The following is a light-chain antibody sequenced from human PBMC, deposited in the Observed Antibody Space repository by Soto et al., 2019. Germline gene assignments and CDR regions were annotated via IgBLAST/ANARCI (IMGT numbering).Light chain of an antibody. CDR2: DVS. V-gene: IGKV3-20*01. CDR1: QSVSSSL. J-gene: IGKJ2*01. CDR3: PQYGSSPLT. Sequence: EIVLTQSPGTLSLSPGEGATLSCRASQSVSSSLLAWFQQKPGQAPRLLIHDVSSRATGIPDRFSGSGSGTDFTLSFSRLEPEDFAVYYCPQYGSSPLTFGQGTKLEIK.